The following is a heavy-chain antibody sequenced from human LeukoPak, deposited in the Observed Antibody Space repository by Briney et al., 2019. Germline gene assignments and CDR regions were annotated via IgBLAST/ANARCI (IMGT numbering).Heavy chain of an antibody. V-gene: IGHV3-23*01. CDR1: VFTFSSYA. D-gene: IGHD6-13*01. Sequence: PGGSLRLSCAASVFTFSSYAMSWVRQATGKGLDLILAISGSGGSTYYADSVKGRFTISRDNSKNTLYLQMNSLKTEDTAVYYCAKDPYSSSWTHYFDYWGQGTLVTVSS. J-gene: IGHJ4*02. CDR2: ISGSGGST. CDR3: AKDPYSSSWTHYFDY.